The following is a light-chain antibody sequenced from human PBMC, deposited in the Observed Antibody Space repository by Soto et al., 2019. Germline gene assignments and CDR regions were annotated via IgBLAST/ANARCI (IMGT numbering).Light chain of an antibody. Sequence: EIMMTQSPATLSVSPGERATLSCRASQSVSSNLAWYQQKPGQAPRLLMYGASTRATGFPARFSGSGSGTEFTLTISSLQSEDFAVYYCQQYNNWPGTFGQGTKVDIK. J-gene: IGKJ1*01. CDR2: GAS. V-gene: IGKV3-15*01. CDR1: QSVSSN. CDR3: QQYNNWPGT.